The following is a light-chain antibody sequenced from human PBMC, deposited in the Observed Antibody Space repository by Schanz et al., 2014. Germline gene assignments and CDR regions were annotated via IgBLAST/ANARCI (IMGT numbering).Light chain of an antibody. J-gene: IGLJ3*02. CDR3: TSYTSSITWV. CDR2: DVS. Sequence: QSALTQPASVSGSPGQSITISCTGTSSDVGGYDYVSWYQQHPGKAPKLMIYDVSNRPSGVSNRFSGSKSGNTASLTISGLQPEDEADYYCTSYTSSITWVFGGGTKLTVL. CDR1: SSDVGGYDY. V-gene: IGLV2-14*01.